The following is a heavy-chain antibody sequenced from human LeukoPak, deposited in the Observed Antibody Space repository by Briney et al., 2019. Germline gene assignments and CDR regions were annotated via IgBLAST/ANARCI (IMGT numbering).Heavy chain of an antibody. V-gene: IGHV1-18*01. CDR3: ARGACTSCYTRENWFDP. CDR1: GYTFTSYG. D-gene: IGHD2-2*02. Sequence: ASVKVSCKASGYTFTSYGISWVRQAPGQGLEWMGWISAYNSNTNYAQKLQGRVTMTTDTSTSTAYMELRSLRSDDTAVYYCARGACTSCYTRENWFDPWGQGTLVTVSS. J-gene: IGHJ5*02. CDR2: ISAYNSNT.